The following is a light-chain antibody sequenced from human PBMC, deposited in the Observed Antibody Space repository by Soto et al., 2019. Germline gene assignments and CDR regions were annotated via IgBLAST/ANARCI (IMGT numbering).Light chain of an antibody. CDR2: DVS. Sequence: QSVLTQPAAVSGSPGQSITISCTGTSSDVGGYNYVSWYQQHPGKAPKLMIYDVSNRPSGVSNRFSGSKSGNTASLTISGRQAEDEADYYCSSYTSSSTLVVFGGGTKLTV. J-gene: IGLJ2*01. CDR1: SSDVGGYNY. V-gene: IGLV2-14*01. CDR3: SSYTSSSTLVV.